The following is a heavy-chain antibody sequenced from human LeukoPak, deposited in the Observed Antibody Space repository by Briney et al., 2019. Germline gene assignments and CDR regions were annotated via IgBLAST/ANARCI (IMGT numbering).Heavy chain of an antibody. CDR1: GGSINSYY. Sequence: SETLSLTCTVSGGSINSYYWSWLRQPAGKGLEWIGRVYISGSTNYNPSLRSRVIMSVDTSKNQFSLKLTSVTAADTAVYYCARGRIAAAGDGFDYWGQGTLVTVSS. J-gene: IGHJ4*02. V-gene: IGHV4-4*07. CDR3: ARGRIAAAGDGFDY. D-gene: IGHD6-13*01. CDR2: VYISGST.